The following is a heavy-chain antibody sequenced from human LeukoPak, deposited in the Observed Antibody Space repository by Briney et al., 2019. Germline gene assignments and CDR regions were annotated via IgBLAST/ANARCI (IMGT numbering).Heavy chain of an antibody. Sequence: GGSLRLSCAASGFIFSNYSMNWVRQSPGMGLEWVSHISGSGTIHYSDAAVRRFTVSRDNAKTSLYLQMNSLRAEDSAVYYCAKDRSDYSNYALGVLDYWGQGTLVTVSS. CDR2: ISGSGTI. CDR3: AKDRSDYSNYALGVLDY. CDR1: GFIFSNYS. V-gene: IGHV3-48*04. D-gene: IGHD4-11*01. J-gene: IGHJ4*02.